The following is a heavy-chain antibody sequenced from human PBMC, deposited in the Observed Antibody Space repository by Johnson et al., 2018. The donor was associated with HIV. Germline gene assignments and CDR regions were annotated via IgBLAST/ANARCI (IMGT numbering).Heavy chain of an antibody. V-gene: IGHV3-33*06. CDR1: GFTFSSYG. D-gene: IGHD6-13*01. CDR2: IWYDGSNK. Sequence: QVQLVESGGGVVQPGRSLRLSCAASGFTFSSYGMHWVRQAPGKGLEWVAVIWYDGSNKYYADSVKGRFTISRDNSKNTLYLQMNSLRAEDTAVYYCAKVRRGSSWYIAFEIWGQGTMVTVSS. CDR3: AKVRRGSSWYIAFEI. J-gene: IGHJ3*02.